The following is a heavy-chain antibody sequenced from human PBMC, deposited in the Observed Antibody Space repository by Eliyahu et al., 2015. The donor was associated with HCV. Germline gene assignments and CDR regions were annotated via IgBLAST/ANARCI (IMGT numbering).Heavy chain of an antibody. J-gene: IGHJ1*01. Sequence: KTSGYTFSSYDIDWVRQATGQGLEYMGWMNPDSGNTGYAPKFQGRVTMTSDASTSTAYMELSSLRSEDTAVYYCARGLVRGVPRPRHRGPGALVTVSS. CDR2: MNPDSGNT. CDR1: GYTFSSYD. D-gene: IGHD3-10*01. CDR3: ARGLVRGVPRPRH. V-gene: IGHV1-8*01.